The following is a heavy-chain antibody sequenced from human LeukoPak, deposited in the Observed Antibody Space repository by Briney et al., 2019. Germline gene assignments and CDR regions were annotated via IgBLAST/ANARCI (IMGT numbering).Heavy chain of an antibody. CDR1: GGSFSGYY. CDR2: INHSGST. CDR3: ARKVAVVGPWFDP. J-gene: IGHJ5*02. Sequence: PSETLSLTCAVYGGSFSGYYWSWIRQPPGKGLEWIGEINHSGSTNYNPSLKSRVTISVDTSKNQFSLKLSSVTAADTAVYYCARKVAVVGPWFDPWGQGTLVTVSS. V-gene: IGHV4-34*01. D-gene: IGHD6-19*01.